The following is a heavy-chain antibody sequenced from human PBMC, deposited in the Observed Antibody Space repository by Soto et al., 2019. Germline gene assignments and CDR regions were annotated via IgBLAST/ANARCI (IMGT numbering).Heavy chain of an antibody. CDR1: GGCFSAYY. CDR3: ARGSVDTVDSSGFYEY. J-gene: IGHJ4*02. CDR2: INHSGGT. V-gene: IGHV4-34*01. Sequence: SDTLSLTCAVYGGCFSAYYWSWIRQPPGKGLEWIGEINHSGGTSYNPSLKSRVTISVDTSKSQFSLKLTSVTAADRAVYYCARGSVDTVDSSGFYEYWGRGTPVTVSS. D-gene: IGHD3-22*01.